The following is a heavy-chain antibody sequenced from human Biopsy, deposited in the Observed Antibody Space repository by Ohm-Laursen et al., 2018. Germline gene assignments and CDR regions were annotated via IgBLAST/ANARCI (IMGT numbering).Heavy chain of an antibody. CDR2: INCKTGAT. Sequence: GASVKVSCKAFGDAFLGYYLHWVRQAPGQGLEWLGYINCKTGATNYAQKFQGTVTMTRDTSISTAYLALGSLRSADTAIYYCARDPLNGHKHFDYWGQGSLVTVSS. CDR1: GDAFLGYY. CDR3: ARDPLNGHKHFDY. V-gene: IGHV1-2*02. D-gene: IGHD2-8*01. J-gene: IGHJ4*02.